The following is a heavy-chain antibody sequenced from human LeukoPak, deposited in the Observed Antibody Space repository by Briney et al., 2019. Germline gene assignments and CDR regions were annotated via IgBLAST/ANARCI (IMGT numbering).Heavy chain of an antibody. D-gene: IGHD3-16*01. J-gene: IGHJ5*02. CDR3: ARRRPPMIGNWFDP. V-gene: IGHV1-8*01. CDR1: GYTFTSYD. Sequence: ASVKVSCKASGYTFTSYDINWVRQATGQGLEWMGWMNPNSGNTGYAQKFQGRVTMTRNTSIGTAYMELSSLRSEDTAVYYCARRRPPMIGNWFDPWGQGTLVTVSS. CDR2: MNPNSGNT.